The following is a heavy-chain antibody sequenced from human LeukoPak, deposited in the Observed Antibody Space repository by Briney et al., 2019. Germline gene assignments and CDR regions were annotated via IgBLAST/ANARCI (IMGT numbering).Heavy chain of an antibody. CDR3: ARESSGSYFFDY. D-gene: IGHD3-10*01. Sequence: PGGSLRLSCAASGFTFSSYWMHWVRQAPGKGLVWVSRINSDGSSTSYADSVKGLFTISRDNAKNTLYLQMNSLRAEDTAVYSCARESSGSYFFDYWGQGTLVTVSS. V-gene: IGHV3-74*01. J-gene: IGHJ4*02. CDR2: INSDGSST. CDR1: GFTFSSYW.